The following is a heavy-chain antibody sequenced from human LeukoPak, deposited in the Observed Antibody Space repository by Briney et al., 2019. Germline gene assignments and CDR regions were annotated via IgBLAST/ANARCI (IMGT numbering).Heavy chain of an antibody. CDR2: ITSSGNTI. J-gene: IGHJ3*02. CDR1: GFTFSSYE. CDR3: ARDSVAGSQDAFDI. D-gene: IGHD6-19*01. V-gene: IGHV3-48*03. Sequence: QTGGSLRLSCAASGFTFSSYEMNWVRQAPGKGLEWVSYITSSGNTIYYADSVKGRFTISRDNAKNSLYLQMNSLRAEDTAIYYCARDSVAGSQDAFDIWGQGTMVTVSS.